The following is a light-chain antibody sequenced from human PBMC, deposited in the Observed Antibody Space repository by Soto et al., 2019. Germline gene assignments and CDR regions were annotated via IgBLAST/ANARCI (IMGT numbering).Light chain of an antibody. CDR2: VAS. CDR1: QDISSW. Sequence: DIQMTQSTSSVSASVGDRVTITCRASQDISSWLAWYQQKPGKAPKLLLYVASSLQTGVPSRFSGSGSRTDFTLTISSLQPEDFATYYCQQANSFPLTFGGGTKVEIK. J-gene: IGKJ4*01. CDR3: QQANSFPLT. V-gene: IGKV1-12*01.